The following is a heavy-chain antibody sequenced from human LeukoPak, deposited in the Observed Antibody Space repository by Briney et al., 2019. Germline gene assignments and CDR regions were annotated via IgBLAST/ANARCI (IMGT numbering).Heavy chain of an antibody. J-gene: IGHJ6*03. Sequence: SETLSLTCTVSGGSISSGSYYWSWIRQPAGKGLEWIGRIYTSGSTNYNPSLKSRVTISVDTSKNQFSLKLNSVTAADTAVYYCARSYWSIAAAGTFAAHSSYYYYYMDVWGKGTTVTVSS. CDR1: GGSISSGSYY. V-gene: IGHV4-61*02. D-gene: IGHD6-13*01. CDR2: IYTSGST. CDR3: ARSYWSIAAAGTFAAHSSYYYYYMDV.